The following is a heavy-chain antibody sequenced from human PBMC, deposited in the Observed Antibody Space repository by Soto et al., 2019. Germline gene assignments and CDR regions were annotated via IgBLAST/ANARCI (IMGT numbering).Heavy chain of an antibody. Sequence: QVQLVESGGGVVQPGRSLRLSCVASEFTFSSYGMHWVRQAPRKGLDWVAVISFDGSNKYYADSVKGRFTISRDNSKNTLYLQMNSLRAEDTAVYYCAKDRYSGNDYYGMDVWGQGTTVTVSS. V-gene: IGHV3-30*18. D-gene: IGHD5-12*01. CDR1: EFTFSSYG. CDR2: ISFDGSNK. CDR3: AKDRYSGNDYYGMDV. J-gene: IGHJ6*02.